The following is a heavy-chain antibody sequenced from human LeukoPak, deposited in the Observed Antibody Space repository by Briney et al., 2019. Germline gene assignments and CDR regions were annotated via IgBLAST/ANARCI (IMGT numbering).Heavy chain of an antibody. CDR3: AYNRNFALDN. CDR1: CASIASHSW. D-gene: IGHD1-14*01. V-gene: IGHV4/OR15-8*01. Sequence: SETLSLTCAVSCASIASHSWWSWVRQPPGKGLEWIGEVYHSGGANYKPSLKSRVTISVDTSRNHFSLKLTSVTAADTAVYFCAYNRNFALDNWGQGTLVTVFS. CDR2: VYHSGGA. J-gene: IGHJ4*01.